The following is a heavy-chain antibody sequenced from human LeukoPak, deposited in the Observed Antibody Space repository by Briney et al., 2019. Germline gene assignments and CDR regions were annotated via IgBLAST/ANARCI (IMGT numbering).Heavy chain of an antibody. CDR3: ATSGYSGYDYTRFDY. D-gene: IGHD5-12*01. CDR1: GYTFTDYY. Sequence: GASVKVSCKASGYTFTDYYIHWVRQAPGQGLEWMAWINPKSGDTAYAQMLRGRVTVTRDTSINTSYMELSSLRSEDTAVYYCATSGYSGYDYTRFDYWGQGTLVTVSS. V-gene: IGHV1-2*02. CDR2: INPKSGDT. J-gene: IGHJ4*02.